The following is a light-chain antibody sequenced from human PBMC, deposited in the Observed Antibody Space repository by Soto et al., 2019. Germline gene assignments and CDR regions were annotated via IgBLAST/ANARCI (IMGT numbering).Light chain of an antibody. CDR2: AAS. CDR3: QQSYRTPPT. CDR1: QSISRY. Sequence: DIQMTQSPSSLSASVGDIVTITCRASQSISRYLNWYQHKPGKAPKLLIHAASTLESGVPSTFSVCGSGTDFTPTISTLQPEDFATYNCQQSYRTPPTFGQGSKLEIK. J-gene: IGKJ2*01. V-gene: IGKV1-39*01.